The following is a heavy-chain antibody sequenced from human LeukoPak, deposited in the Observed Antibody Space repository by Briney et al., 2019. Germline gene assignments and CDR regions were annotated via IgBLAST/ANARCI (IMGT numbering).Heavy chain of an antibody. D-gene: IGHD1-26*01. J-gene: IGHJ3*02. V-gene: IGHV1-46*01. CDR1: GYTFTSYY. CDR2: INPSGGST. CDR3: ARVTGHSGSYTKGAFDI. Sequence: ASVKVSCKASGYTFTSYYMHWVRQAPGQGLEWMGIINPSGGSTSYAQKFQGRVTMTRDTSTSTVYMELSSLRSEDTAVYYCARVTGHSGSYTKGAFDIWGQGTMVTVSS.